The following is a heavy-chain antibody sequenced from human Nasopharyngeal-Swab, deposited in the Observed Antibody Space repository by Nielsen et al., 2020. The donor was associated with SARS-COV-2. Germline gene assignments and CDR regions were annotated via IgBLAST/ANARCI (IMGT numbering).Heavy chain of an antibody. CDR1: GGSISSYY. CDR3: ARGGGLGYYDFWSGYSQTSDAFDI. D-gene: IGHD3-3*01. J-gene: IGHJ3*02. CDR2: IYYSGST. Sequence: SETLSLTCTVSGGSISSYYWSWIRQPPGKGLEWIGYIYYSGSTNYNPSLKSRVTISVDTSKNQFSLKLSSVTAADTAVYYCARGGGLGYYDFWSGYSQTSDAFDIWGQGTMVTVS. V-gene: IGHV4-59*01.